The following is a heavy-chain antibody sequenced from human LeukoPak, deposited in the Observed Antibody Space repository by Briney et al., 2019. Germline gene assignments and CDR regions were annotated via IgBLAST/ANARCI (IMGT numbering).Heavy chain of an antibody. J-gene: IGHJ4*02. D-gene: IGHD7-27*01. CDR2: IYYSGST. CDR3: ARGSRVWGNFDY. Sequence: PSETLSLTCTVSGGSISSSSYYWGWIRQPPGTGLEWIGSIYYSGSTYYNPSLKSRVTISVDTSKNQFSLKLSSVTAADTAVYYCARGSRVWGNFDYWGQGTLVTVSS. V-gene: IGHV4-39*01. CDR1: GGSISSSSYY.